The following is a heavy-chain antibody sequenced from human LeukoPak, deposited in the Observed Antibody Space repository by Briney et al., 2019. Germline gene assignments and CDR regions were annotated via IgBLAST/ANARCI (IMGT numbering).Heavy chain of an antibody. CDR2: ICPGDSDT. D-gene: IGHD3-22*01. Sequence: GESLKISCKGSGYSFNSYWIGWVRQMPGKGLEWMGIICPGDSDTRYSPSFQGQVTISADKSISTAYLQWSSLKASDTAMYYCAREPDSSGYSFDYWGQGTLVTVSS. CDR3: AREPDSSGYSFDY. V-gene: IGHV5-51*01. J-gene: IGHJ4*02. CDR1: GYSFNSYW.